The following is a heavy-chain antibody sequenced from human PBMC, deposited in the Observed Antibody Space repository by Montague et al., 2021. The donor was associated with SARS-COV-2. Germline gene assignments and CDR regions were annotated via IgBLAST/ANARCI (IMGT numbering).Heavy chain of an antibody. CDR1: GGSITDNIDY. CDR2: IYYTGNT. Sequence: SETLSLTCTVSGGSITDNIDYWAWIRQPPGKGLEWIGSIYYTGNTYYNPSLKIRVTISVVTSKNHFTLKLSSVTAAETAVYYCARLKRYFDSSGSPSAFDFWGQGTMVTVSS. V-gene: IGHV4-39*02. CDR3: ARLKRYFDSSGSPSAFDF. J-gene: IGHJ3*01. D-gene: IGHD3-22*01.